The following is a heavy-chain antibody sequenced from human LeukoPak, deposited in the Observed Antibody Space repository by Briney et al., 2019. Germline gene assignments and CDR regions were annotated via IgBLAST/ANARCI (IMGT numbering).Heavy chain of an antibody. Sequence: SETLSLTCAVYGGSFSGYYWSWIRQPPGKRLEWIGEINHSGSTNYNPSLKSRVTISVDTSKNQFSLKLSSVTAADTAVYYCARGGRQQLTPYYFDYWGQGTLVTVSS. CDR2: INHSGST. CDR3: ARGGRQQLTPYYFDY. CDR1: GGSFSGYY. J-gene: IGHJ4*02. V-gene: IGHV4-34*01. D-gene: IGHD6-13*01.